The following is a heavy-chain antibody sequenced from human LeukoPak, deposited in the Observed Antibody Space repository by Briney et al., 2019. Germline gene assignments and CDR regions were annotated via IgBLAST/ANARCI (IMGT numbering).Heavy chain of an antibody. V-gene: IGHV4-34*01. J-gene: IGHJ4*02. CDR1: GGSFSGYY. Sequence: SETLSLTCAVYGGSFSGYYWSWIRQPPGKGLEWIGEINHSGSTNYNPSLKSRVTISVDTSKNQFSLKLSSVTAADTAVYYCARAVPAAHNVYWGQGTLVTVSS. CDR3: ARAVPAAHNVY. D-gene: IGHD2-2*01. CDR2: INHSGST.